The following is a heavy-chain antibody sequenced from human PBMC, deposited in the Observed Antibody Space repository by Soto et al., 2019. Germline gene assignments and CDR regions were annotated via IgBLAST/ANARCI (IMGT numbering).Heavy chain of an antibody. CDR1: GGTFSSYA. J-gene: IGHJ4*02. CDR2: IIPIFGTA. D-gene: IGHD3-16*02. CDR3: ARGHHDYVWGSYRYRYFDY. V-gene: IGHV1-69*01. Sequence: QVQLVQSGAEVQKPGSSVKVSCKASGGTFSSYAISWVRQAPGQGLEWMGGIIPIFGTANYAQKFQGRVTITADESTSTAYMELSSLRSEDTAVYYCARGHHDYVWGSYRYRYFDYWGQGTLVTVSS.